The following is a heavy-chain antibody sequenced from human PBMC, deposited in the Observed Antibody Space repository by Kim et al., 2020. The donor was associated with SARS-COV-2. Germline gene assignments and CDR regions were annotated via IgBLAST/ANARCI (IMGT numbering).Heavy chain of an antibody. Sequence: SETLSLTCTVSGYSISSGYYWGWIRQPPGKGLEWIGSIYHSGSTYYNPSLKSRVTISVDTSKNQFSLKLSSVTAADTAVYYCARAVDYYDSSGYSYYFD. D-gene: IGHD3-22*01. CDR2: IYHSGST. J-gene: IGHJ4*01. CDR1: GYSISSGYY. CDR3: ARAVDYYDSSGYSYYFD. V-gene: IGHV4-38-2*02.